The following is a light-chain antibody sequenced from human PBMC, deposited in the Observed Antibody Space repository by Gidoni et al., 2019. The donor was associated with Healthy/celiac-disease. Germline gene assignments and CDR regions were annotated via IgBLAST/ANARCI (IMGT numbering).Light chain of an antibody. Sequence: QSVLTQPPSASGTPGQRGTIACSGSSSNIGSNYVYCYQQLPGTAPKLLIYRNNQRPSGVPDRFSGSKSGTSASLAISGLRSEDEADYYCAAWDDSLSGYVFGTGTKVTVL. V-gene: IGLV1-47*01. CDR3: AAWDDSLSGYV. J-gene: IGLJ1*01. CDR1: SSNIGSNY. CDR2: RNN.